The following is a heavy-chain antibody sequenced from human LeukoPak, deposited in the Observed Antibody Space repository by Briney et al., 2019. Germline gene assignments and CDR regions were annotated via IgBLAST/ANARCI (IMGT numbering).Heavy chain of an antibody. J-gene: IGHJ4*02. CDR1: GFTFSSYS. Sequence: GGSLRLSCAASGFTFSSYSMNWVRQAPGKGLEWVSLISGSGGNTYYADSVKGRFTISRDNSKNTLYLQMNSLRAEDTAVYYCAKEFYYGSGNYYPTFDYWGQGTLVTVSS. D-gene: IGHD3-10*01. CDR3: AKEFYYGSGNYYPTFDY. V-gene: IGHV3-23*01. CDR2: ISGSGGNT.